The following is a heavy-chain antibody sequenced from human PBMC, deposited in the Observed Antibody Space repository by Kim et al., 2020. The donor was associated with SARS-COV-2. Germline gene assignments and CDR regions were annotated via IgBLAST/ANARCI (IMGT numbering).Heavy chain of an antibody. J-gene: IGHJ4*02. V-gene: IGHV3-21*01. D-gene: IGHD5-12*01. CDR2: ISSSSSYI. CDR3: ARGRPNIRWLRFGLFDY. CDR1: GFTFSSYS. Sequence: GGSLRLSCAASGFTFSSYSMNWVRQAPGKGLEWVSSISSSSSYIYYADSVKGRFTISRDNAKNSLYLQMNSLRAEDTAVYYCARGRPNIRWLRFGLFDYWGQGTLVTVSS.